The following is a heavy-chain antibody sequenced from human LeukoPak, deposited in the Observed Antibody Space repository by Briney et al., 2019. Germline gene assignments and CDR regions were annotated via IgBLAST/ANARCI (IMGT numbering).Heavy chain of an antibody. J-gene: IGHJ3*02. CDR3: ARTYYYGSGTRRNGFDI. Sequence: PSETLSLTCTVSGGSISSDNFYWGWIRQPPGKGLEWIGTIFYSGSTYYNPSLKSRVIISVDTSKKQFSLKLSSVTAADTAVYYCARTYYYGSGTRRNGFDIWGQGTMVTLSS. CDR1: GGSISSDNFY. CDR2: IFYSGST. V-gene: IGHV4-39*01. D-gene: IGHD3-10*01.